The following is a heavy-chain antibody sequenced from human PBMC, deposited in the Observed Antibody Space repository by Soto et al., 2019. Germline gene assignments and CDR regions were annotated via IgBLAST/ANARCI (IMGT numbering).Heavy chain of an antibody. V-gene: IGHV4-4*02. D-gene: IGHD3-3*02. Sequence: SETLSLTCVVSGDSINSSHWWNWVRQPPEKGLEWIGQISHSGNTSYNPSLTSRVTISVDKSKSHFSLKLTSVTAADTAVYYCAARHFWSRPWTDRRLDYWGQGTLVTVSS. CDR2: ISHSGNT. J-gene: IGHJ4*02. CDR3: AARHFWSRPWTDRRLDY. CDR1: GDSINSSHW.